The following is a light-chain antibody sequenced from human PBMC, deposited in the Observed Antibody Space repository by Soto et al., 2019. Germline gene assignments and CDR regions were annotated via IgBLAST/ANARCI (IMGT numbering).Light chain of an antibody. Sequence: QLVLTQSPSASASLGASVQLTCTLSSGHSSYAIAWHQQEPEKGPRYLMKLNSDGSHSKGDGIPDRFSGSSSGAERYLTISSLQSEDEADYYCQTWGTGIWVFGGGAKVTVL. V-gene: IGLV4-69*01. CDR2: LNSDGSH. J-gene: IGLJ3*02. CDR3: QTWGTGIWV. CDR1: SGHSSYA.